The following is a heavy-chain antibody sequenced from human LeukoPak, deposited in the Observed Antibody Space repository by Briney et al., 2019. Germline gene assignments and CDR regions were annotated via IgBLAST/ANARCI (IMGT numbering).Heavy chain of an antibody. Sequence: GGPLRLSCAASGFTFSDYYMSWVRQAPGKGLVWVSHINSDGSWTSYADSVKGRFTISKDNAKNTVYLQMNSLRAEDTAVYYCVSFYETYWGRGTLVTVSS. D-gene: IGHD2/OR15-2a*01. V-gene: IGHV3-74*01. CDR1: GFTFSDYY. CDR3: VSFYETY. J-gene: IGHJ4*02. CDR2: INSDGSWT.